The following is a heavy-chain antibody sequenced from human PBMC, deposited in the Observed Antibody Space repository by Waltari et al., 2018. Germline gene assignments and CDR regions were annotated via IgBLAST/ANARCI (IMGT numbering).Heavy chain of an antibody. V-gene: IGHV4-39*01. CDR1: GGSITNNRHY. CDR2: ISYTGAT. J-gene: IGHJ3*01. Sequence: QLHLQESGPGLVKPSETLSLTCSVSGGSITNNRHYWGWIRQTPGKGLEWIATISYTGATYTNPSLKSRVTISGDTSKNQFSLKLTSVTAADTAVYYCATYIGASIGTAAFDVWGRGALVTVSS. CDR3: ATYIGASIGTAAFDV. D-gene: IGHD3-16*01.